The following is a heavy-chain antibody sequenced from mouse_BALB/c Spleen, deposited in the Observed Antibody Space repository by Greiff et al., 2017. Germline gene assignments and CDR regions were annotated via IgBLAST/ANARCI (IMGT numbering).Heavy chain of an antibody. Sequence: QVQLKESGAELVRPGSSVKISCKASGYAFSSYWMNWVKQRPGQGLEWIGQIYPGDGDTNYNGKFKGKATLTADKSSSTAYMQLSSLTSEDSAVYFCAREDYGAFDYWGQGTTLTVSS. CDR3: AREDYGAFDY. CDR1: GYAFSSYW. D-gene: IGHD1-2*01. V-gene: IGHV1-80*01. CDR2: IYPGDGDT. J-gene: IGHJ2*01.